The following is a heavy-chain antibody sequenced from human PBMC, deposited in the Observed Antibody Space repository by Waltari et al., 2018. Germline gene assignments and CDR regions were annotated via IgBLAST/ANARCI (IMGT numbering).Heavy chain of an antibody. Sequence: EVQLVESGGRLVRPGGSLRLSCVVSGFGFRNFEMTWGRQAPGKGLEWVSFISPNGDETHYADSVLGRFTVSRDNSKNTMYLQMRSLRVEDTAVYHCVKGGWIDDWGQGTLVTVST. CDR2: ISPNGDET. J-gene: IGHJ4*02. CDR1: GFGFRNFE. V-gene: IGHV3-23*04. CDR3: VKGGWIDD. D-gene: IGHD3-3*01.